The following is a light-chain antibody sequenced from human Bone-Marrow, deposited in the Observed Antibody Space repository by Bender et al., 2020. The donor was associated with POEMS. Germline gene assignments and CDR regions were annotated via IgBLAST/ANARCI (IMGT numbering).Light chain of an antibody. CDR2: KDT. Sequence: SYELTQPPSVSLSPGQTAKITCSGDALPKEDANWYQQKPGPAPVLIIYKDTKRPSKIPERFSGSTSVTTVTLTITGVQAEDEADYYCQSVDGSGHVVFGGGTKLTVL. J-gene: IGLJ2*01. CDR1: ALPKED. V-gene: IGLV3-25*03. CDR3: QSVDGSGHVV.